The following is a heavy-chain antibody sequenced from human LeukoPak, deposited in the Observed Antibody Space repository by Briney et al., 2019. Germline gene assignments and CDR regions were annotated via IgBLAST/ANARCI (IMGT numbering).Heavy chain of an antibody. CDR3: AKGSARFLEWLLYSYYGMDV. CDR2: ISGSGGST. CDR1: GFTLSSYA. J-gene: IGHJ6*02. Sequence: PGGSLRLSCAASGFTLSSYAMSWVRQAAGKGLEWVSAISGSGGSTYYADSVKGRFTISRDNSKNTLYLQMNSLRAEDTAVYYCAKGSARFLEWLLYSYYGMDVWGQGTTVTVSS. D-gene: IGHD3-3*01. V-gene: IGHV3-23*01.